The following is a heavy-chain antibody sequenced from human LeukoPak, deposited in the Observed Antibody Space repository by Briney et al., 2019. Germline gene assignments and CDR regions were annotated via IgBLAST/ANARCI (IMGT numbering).Heavy chain of an antibody. Sequence: GGSLRLSCVASGFTVSGNYMSWVRQAPGKGLEWVSLIYSADSISYVDSVKGRFTISRDLSRNRLYLQMNSLRAEDTAVYYCARDSRTLPDWGQGTLVTVSS. CDR2: IYSADSI. J-gene: IGHJ4*02. CDR1: GFTVSGNY. V-gene: IGHV3-53*01. CDR3: ARDSRTLPD. D-gene: IGHD2/OR15-2a*01.